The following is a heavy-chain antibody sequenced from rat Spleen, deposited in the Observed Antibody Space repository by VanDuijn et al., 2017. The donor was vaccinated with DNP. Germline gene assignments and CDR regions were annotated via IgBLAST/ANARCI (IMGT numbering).Heavy chain of an antibody. CDR2: ISYDGSST. CDR3: ARQNYYYSGNTLDA. V-gene: IGHV5-7*01. CDR1: GFTFSDYY. Sequence: EVQLVESGGGLVQPGRSLRLSCTASGFTFSDYYMAWVRQAPKKGLEWVATISYDGSSTYYRDSVKGRFTISRDNAKSTLYLQRDSLRSEDTATYYCARQNYYYSGNTLDAWGQGISVTVSS. J-gene: IGHJ4*01. D-gene: IGHD1-1*01.